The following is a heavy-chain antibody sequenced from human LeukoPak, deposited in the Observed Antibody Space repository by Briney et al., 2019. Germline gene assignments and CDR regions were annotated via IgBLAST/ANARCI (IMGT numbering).Heavy chain of an antibody. CDR3: AGKPYNVGTYYNNWFDP. CDR1: GLTFSSYG. V-gene: IGHV3-30*02. J-gene: IGHJ5*02. CDR2: ISNHGSNR. Sequence: GGSLRLSCAASGLTFSSYGFHWVRQSPGKGLEWVAVISNHGSNRYYADSVKGRFTISRDNSENTVFLQMNSLRPEDTALYYCAGKPYNVGTYYNNWFDPWGLGTLVTVSS. D-gene: IGHD3-10*01.